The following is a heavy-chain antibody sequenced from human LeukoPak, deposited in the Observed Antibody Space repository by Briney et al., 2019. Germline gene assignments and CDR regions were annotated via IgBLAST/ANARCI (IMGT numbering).Heavy chain of an antibody. Sequence: PSETLSLTCTVSGGPINSYYWSWIRQPPGKGLEWIGYVYYSGTTNYNSALKSRVTISVDTSKNQFSLRLNSVTAADTAVYYCARSRAFNSGAFDPWGQGSLVTVSS. CDR1: GGPINSYY. J-gene: IGHJ5*02. D-gene: IGHD1-26*01. V-gene: IGHV4-59*01. CDR3: ARSRAFNSGAFDP. CDR2: VYYSGTT.